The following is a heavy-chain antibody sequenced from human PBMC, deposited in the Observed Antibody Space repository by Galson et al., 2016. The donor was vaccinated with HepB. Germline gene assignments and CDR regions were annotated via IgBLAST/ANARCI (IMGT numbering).Heavy chain of an antibody. CDR3: ATVGAGSSEFDY. CDR2: IYSGGDT. V-gene: IGHV3-53*01. Sequence: SLRLSCAASGFTFSNYGMHWIRQTPGKGLEWVSLIYSGGDTYYADSVKGRLTISRDNSKSTLFLQMNSLRAEDTAVYYCATVGAGSSEFDYGGQGTLVTVSS. J-gene: IGHJ4*02. CDR1: GFTFSNYG. D-gene: IGHD3-16*01.